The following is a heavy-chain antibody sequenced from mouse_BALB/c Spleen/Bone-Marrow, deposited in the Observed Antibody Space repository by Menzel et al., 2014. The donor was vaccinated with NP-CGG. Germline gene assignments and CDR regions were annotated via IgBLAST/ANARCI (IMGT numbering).Heavy chain of an antibody. Sequence: LVKTGASVKISCKASGYSFTGYYMHWVNQSHGKSLEWIGYISCYNGATRYNQKFKGKDTFTVDTSSSTAHMQFNSLTSEDCAVYFCAREGTMIATDAMDYWGQGTSVTVSS. J-gene: IGHJ4*01. CDR3: AREGTMIATDAMDY. CDR2: ISCYNGAT. CDR1: GYSFTGYY. V-gene: IGHV1S34*01. D-gene: IGHD2-4*01.